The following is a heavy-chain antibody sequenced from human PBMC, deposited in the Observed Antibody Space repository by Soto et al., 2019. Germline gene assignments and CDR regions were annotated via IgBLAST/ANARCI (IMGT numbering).Heavy chain of an antibody. CDR1: GGTFSSYT. CDR3: AIWDSARGYCSGGSCPDAFDI. J-gene: IGHJ3*02. V-gene: IGHV1-69*02. Sequence: GASVKVSCKASGGTFSSYTISWVRQAPGQGLEWKGRIIPILGIANYAQKFQGRVTITADKSTSTAYMELSSLRSEDTAVYYCAIWDSARGYCSGGSCPDAFDIWGQGTMVTVSS. D-gene: IGHD2-15*01. CDR2: IIPILGIA.